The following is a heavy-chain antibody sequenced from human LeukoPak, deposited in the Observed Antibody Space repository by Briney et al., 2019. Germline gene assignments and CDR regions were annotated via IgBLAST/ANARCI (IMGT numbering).Heavy chain of an antibody. CDR1: GFTFSNYA. J-gene: IGHJ4*02. V-gene: IGHV3-23*01. CDR2: ISGVGGSI. D-gene: IGHD6-19*01. CDR3: AKDRGSGWYGFGY. Sequence: PGGSLRLSCIASGFTFSNYAMSWVRQAPGKGLEWVSAISGVGGSIYYADSMKGRFTISRDNSKNTLYLQIDSLRAEDTAVYYCAKDRGSGWYGFGYWGQGTLVTVSS.